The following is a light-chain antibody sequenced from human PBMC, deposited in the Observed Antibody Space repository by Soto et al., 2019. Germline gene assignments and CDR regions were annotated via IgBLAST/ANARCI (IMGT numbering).Light chain of an antibody. CDR2: GAS. CDR3: QQYGSSPWT. CDR1: QSVSSSY. Sequence: EIVLTQSPGTLSLSPGERATLSCRASQSVSSSYLAWYQQKPGQAPRLLIYGASSRATGIPDRFSGSGSGTDFTLTISRLEPEDFAVYYSQQYGSSPWTFGQGTKVENK. J-gene: IGKJ1*01. V-gene: IGKV3-20*01.